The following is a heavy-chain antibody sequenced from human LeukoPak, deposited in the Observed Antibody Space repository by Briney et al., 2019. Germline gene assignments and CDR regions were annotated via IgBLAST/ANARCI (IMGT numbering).Heavy chain of an antibody. D-gene: IGHD3-10*01. Sequence: PGGSLRLSCAASGFTFSSYTMNWVRQAPGKGLEWVSAITGSGDSTYYADSVKGRFTISRDNSKNTLYLQMNSLRAEDTAVYYCAKGSSDGSGSERYWGQGTLVTVSS. CDR3: AKGSSDGSGSERY. CDR1: GFTFSSYT. V-gene: IGHV3-23*01. CDR2: ITGSGDST. J-gene: IGHJ1*01.